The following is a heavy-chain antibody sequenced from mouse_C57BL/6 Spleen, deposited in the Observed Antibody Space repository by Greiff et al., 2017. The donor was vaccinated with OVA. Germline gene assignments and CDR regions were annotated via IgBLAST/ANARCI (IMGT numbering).Heavy chain of an antibody. Sequence: DVQLQESGPELVKPGASVKISCKASGYSFTGYYMHWVKQSSEKSLEWIGEINPNTGGTSYNQKFKGKATLTVDKSSSTAYMQLKSLTSEDSAVYYCARRDWYFDVWGTGTTVTVSS. CDR2: INPNTGGT. CDR1: GYSFTGYY. J-gene: IGHJ1*03. CDR3: ARRDWYFDV. V-gene: IGHV1-43*01.